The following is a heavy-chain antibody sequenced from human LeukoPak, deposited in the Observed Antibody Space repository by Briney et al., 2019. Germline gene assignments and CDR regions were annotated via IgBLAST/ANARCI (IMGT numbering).Heavy chain of an antibody. CDR3: ARGIHDFWDYYYYYMDV. V-gene: IGHV1-18*01. J-gene: IGHJ6*03. CDR2: ISAYNGNT. CDR1: GYTFTSYG. D-gene: IGHD3-3*01. Sequence: ASVTVSCTASGYTFTSYGISWVRQAPGQGLEWMGWISAYNGNTNYAQKLQGRVTMTTDTSTSTAYMELRSLRSDDTAVYYCARGIHDFWDYYYYYMDVWGKGTTVTVSS.